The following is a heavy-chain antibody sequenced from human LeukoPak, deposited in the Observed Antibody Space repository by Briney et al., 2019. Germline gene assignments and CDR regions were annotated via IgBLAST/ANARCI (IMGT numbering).Heavy chain of an antibody. CDR1: GFTFSSYG. Sequence: GGSLRLSCAASGFTFSSYGMHWVRQAPGKGLEWVAVIWYDGSNKHYADSVKGRFTISRDNSKNTLYLQMNSLRAEDTAVYYCARDSSIAAAGTLDYWGQGTLVTVSS. CDR3: ARDSSIAAAGTLDY. V-gene: IGHV3-33*01. D-gene: IGHD6-13*01. J-gene: IGHJ4*02. CDR2: IWYDGSNK.